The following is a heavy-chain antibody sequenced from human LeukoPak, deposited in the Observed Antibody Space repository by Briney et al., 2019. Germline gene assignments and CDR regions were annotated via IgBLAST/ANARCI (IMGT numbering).Heavy chain of an antibody. D-gene: IGHD5-24*01. CDR3: ARGEDGAPDY. CDR1: GYTFTSYY. V-gene: IGHV1-8*02. CDR2: MNPNSGNT. J-gene: IGHJ4*02. Sequence: ASVKVSCKASGYTFTSYYMHWVRQATGQGLEWMGWMNPNSGNTGFAQKFQGRVTMTRSTSISTAYMELSSLRSEDTAVYYCARGEDGAPDYWGQGTLVTVSS.